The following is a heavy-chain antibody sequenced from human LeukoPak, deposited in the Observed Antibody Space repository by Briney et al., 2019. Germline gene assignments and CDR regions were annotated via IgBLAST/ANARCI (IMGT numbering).Heavy chain of an antibody. CDR2: IKHDGSEK. CDR3: TRDGLYYYDSSGYRYFDY. CDR1: GFTFSSYW. Sequence: GGSLRLSCAASGFTFSSYWMSWVRQAPGKGLEWVANIKHDGSEKKYVDSVKGRFTISRDNAKNSLYLQMNSLRAEDTAVYFCTRDGLYYYDSSGYRYFDYWGQGTLVTVSS. D-gene: IGHD3-22*01. J-gene: IGHJ4*02. V-gene: IGHV3-7*01.